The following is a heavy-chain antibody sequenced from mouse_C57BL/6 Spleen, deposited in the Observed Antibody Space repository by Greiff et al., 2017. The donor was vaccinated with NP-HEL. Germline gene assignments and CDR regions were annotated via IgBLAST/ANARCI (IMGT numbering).Heavy chain of an antibody. CDR3: ARQNDGYSYAMDY. D-gene: IGHD2-3*01. Sequence: EVKLEESGGGLVKPGGSLKLSCAASGFTFSSYTMSWVRQTPEKRLEWVATISGGGGNTYYPDSVKGRFTISRDNAKNTLYLQMSSLRSEDTALYYCARQNDGYSYAMDYWGQGTSVTVSS. CDR1: GFTFSSYT. CDR2: ISGGGGNT. J-gene: IGHJ4*01. V-gene: IGHV5-9*01.